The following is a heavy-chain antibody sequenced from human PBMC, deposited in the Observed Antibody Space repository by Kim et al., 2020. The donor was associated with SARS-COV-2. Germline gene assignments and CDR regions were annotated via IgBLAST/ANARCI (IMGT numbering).Heavy chain of an antibody. CDR3: ARGHVLLWFGERFEY. Sequence: GGSLRLSCAASGFTFSSYAMHWVRQAPGKGLEWVAVISYDGSNKYYADSVKGRFTISRDNSKNTLYLQMNSLRAEDTAVYYCARGHVLLWFGERFEYWG. D-gene: IGHD3-10*01. CDR1: GFTFSSYA. J-gene: IGHJ4*01. CDR2: ISYDGSNK. V-gene: IGHV3-30*04.